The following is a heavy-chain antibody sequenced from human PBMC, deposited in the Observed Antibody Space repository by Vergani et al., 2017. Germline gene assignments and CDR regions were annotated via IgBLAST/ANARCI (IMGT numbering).Heavy chain of an antibody. CDR2: LCPSGST. CDR3: ATGAGPFVI. V-gene: IGHV4-4*07. Sequence: QVQMQESGPGLVKPSETLSLTCSASGAPISYWCWSWLRQPAGKGLEWIGRLCPSGSTNYKPSLKSRVTMSIDTSKHQFSLKLTSVTAADTAVYYCATGAGPFVIWGQGTLVTVSS. J-gene: IGHJ4*02. D-gene: IGHD7-27*01. CDR1: GAPISYWC.